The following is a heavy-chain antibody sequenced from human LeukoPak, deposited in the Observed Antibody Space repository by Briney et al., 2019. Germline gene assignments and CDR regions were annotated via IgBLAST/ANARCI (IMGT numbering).Heavy chain of an antibody. Sequence: PGGSLRLSCAASGFTFSSYAMSWVRQAPGKGLERVSAISGSGSSTYYPDSVKGRFTVSRDNSKNTLYLQMSSLRVEDTAVYYCAKGYSSNFYGIFDYWGQGTLVTVSS. CDR2: ISGSGSST. J-gene: IGHJ4*02. CDR3: AKGYSSNFYGIFDY. CDR1: GFTFSSYA. D-gene: IGHD6-13*01. V-gene: IGHV3-23*01.